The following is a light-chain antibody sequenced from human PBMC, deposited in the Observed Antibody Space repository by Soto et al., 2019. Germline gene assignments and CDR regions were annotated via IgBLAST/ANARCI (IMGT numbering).Light chain of an antibody. Sequence: DIQMTQSPSSLSASVGDRVTITCQASQDINKNLIWYQQKPGKAPKLLIYDASDLETGVPSRFSGSGSGTGFTFTISSLHPEDFATYYCQQYESLPLTFGQGTRLEIK. CDR1: QDINKN. V-gene: IGKV1-33*01. CDR3: QQYESLPLT. J-gene: IGKJ5*01. CDR2: DAS.